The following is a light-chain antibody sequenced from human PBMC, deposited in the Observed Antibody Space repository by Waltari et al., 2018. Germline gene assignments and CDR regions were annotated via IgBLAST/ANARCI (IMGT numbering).Light chain of an antibody. J-gene: IGKJ4*01. CDR3: QQYFSVPLT. Sequence: CRSIQASTNALAGYQHKLGRAPKLLIYATSKLEGGVPARFSGRGSGTTYTLTIDSLQSDDSASYFCQQYFSVPLTFGGGSKIEI. CDR1: QASTNA. V-gene: IGKV1-NL1*01. CDR2: ATS.